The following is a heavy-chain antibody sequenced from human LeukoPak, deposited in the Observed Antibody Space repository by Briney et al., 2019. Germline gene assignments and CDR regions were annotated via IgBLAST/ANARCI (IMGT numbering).Heavy chain of an antibody. CDR3: ARGGTAMVDFDY. CDR2: IYYSGST. V-gene: IGHV4-39*01. D-gene: IGHD5-18*01. Sequence: SETLSLTCTVSGGSISSSSYYWGWIRQPPGKGLEWIGSIYYSGSTYYNPSLKSRVTISVDTSKNQFSLKLSSVPAADPAVYYCARGGTAMVDFDYWGQGTLVTVSS. J-gene: IGHJ4*02. CDR1: GGSISSSSYY.